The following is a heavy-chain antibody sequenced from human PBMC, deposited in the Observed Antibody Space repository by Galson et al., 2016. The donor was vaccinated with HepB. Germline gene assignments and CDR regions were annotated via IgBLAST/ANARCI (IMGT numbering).Heavy chain of an antibody. J-gene: IGHJ4*02. D-gene: IGHD6-19*01. CDR1: GGSISSGY. V-gene: IGHV4-4*07. Sequence: SETLSLTCTVSGGSISSGYWTWIRQSAGKGLEWIGRIYPSGSTNYNPSLNSRVTMSIDMSENQFSLRLRSVTAADTAVYYCARAEKYSSGWYGFSDYWGQGTLVGGSS. CDR3: ARAEKYSSGWYGFSDY. CDR2: IYPSGST.